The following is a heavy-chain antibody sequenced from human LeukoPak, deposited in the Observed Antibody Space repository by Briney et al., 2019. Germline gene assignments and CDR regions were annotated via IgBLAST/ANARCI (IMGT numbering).Heavy chain of an antibody. CDR2: IKQDGSEK. J-gene: IGHJ5*02. V-gene: IGHV3-7*01. CDR3: ARAGNWNYAGRNWSDP. Sequence: PGGSLRLSCAASGFTFSSYWMSWVRQAPGKGLEWVANIKQDGSEKYYVDSVKGRFTISRDNAKNSLYLQMNSLRAEDTAVYYCARAGNWNYAGRNWSDPWGQGTLVTVSS. D-gene: IGHD1-7*01. CDR1: GFTFSSYW.